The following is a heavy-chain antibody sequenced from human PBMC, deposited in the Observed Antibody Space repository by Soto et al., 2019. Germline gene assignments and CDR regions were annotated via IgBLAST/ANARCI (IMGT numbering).Heavy chain of an antibody. CDR2: IYYSGST. D-gene: IGHD3-3*01. V-gene: IGHV4-39*01. Sequence: QLQLQESGPGLVKPSETLSLTCTVSGGSISSSSYYWGWIRQPPGKGLEWIGSIYYSGSTYYNPSLMSRVTISVDTSKNQFSLKLSSVTAADTAVYYCATTLGFLEWLFWFDPWGQGTLVTVSS. CDR1: GGSISSSSYY. J-gene: IGHJ5*02. CDR3: ATTLGFLEWLFWFDP.